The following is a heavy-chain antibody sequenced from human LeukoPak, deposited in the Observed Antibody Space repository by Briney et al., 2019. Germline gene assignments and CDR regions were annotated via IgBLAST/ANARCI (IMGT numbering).Heavy chain of an antibody. V-gene: IGHV4-39*07. CDR1: GGSISSSSYY. CDR3: ARGLGIVVVIYYFDY. D-gene: IGHD3-22*01. Sequence: SETLSLTCTVSGGSISSSSYYWSWIRQPPGKGLEWIGEINHSGSTNYNPSLKSRVTISVDTSKNQFSLKLSSVTAADTAVYYCARGLGIVVVIYYFDYWGQGTLVTVSS. J-gene: IGHJ4*02. CDR2: INHSGST.